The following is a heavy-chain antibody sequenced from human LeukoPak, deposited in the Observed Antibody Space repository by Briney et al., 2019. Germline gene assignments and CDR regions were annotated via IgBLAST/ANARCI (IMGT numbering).Heavy chain of an antibody. D-gene: IGHD1-14*01. Sequence: PGGPLRLSCAASGFTFSDYYINWIRQPPGKGLEWVSHISSSGRLMQYADSVKGRFTITRDNAQNFMSLQMNSLKPEDTAVYYCARDTNNGLDVWGRGTTVTVSS. CDR2: ISSSGRLM. CDR1: GFTFSDYY. J-gene: IGHJ6*02. CDR3: ARDTNNGLDV. V-gene: IGHV3-11*01.